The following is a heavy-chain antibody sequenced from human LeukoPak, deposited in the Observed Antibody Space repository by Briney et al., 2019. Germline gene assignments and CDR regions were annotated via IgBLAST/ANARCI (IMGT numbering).Heavy chain of an antibody. J-gene: IGHJ4*02. D-gene: IGHD5-24*01. CDR2: IIPIFGTA. V-gene: IGHV1-69*01. Sequence: SVKVSCKPSGGTFSSYAISWVRQAPGQGLEWMGGIIPIFGTANYAQKFQGRVTITADESTSTAYMELSSLRSEDTAVYYCARREDGYNYNYFDYWGQGTLVTVSS. CDR1: GGTFSSYA. CDR3: ARREDGYNYNYFDY.